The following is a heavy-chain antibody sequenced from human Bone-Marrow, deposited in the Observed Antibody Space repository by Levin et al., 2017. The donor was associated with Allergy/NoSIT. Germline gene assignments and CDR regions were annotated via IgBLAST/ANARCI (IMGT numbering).Heavy chain of an antibody. V-gene: IGHV7-4-1*01. CDR1: GYTFTSYA. CDR3: ARREPGIAVAGTYYFDY. Sequence: ASVKVSCKASGYTFTSYAMNWVRQAPGQGLEWMGWINTNTGNPTYAQGFTGRFVFSLDTSVSTAYLQICSLKAEDTAVYYCARREPGIAVAGTYYFDYWGQGTLVTVSS. D-gene: IGHD6-19*01. J-gene: IGHJ4*02. CDR2: INTNTGNP.